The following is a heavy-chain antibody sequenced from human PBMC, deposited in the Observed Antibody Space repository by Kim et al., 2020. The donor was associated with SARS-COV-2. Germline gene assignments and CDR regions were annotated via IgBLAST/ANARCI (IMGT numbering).Heavy chain of an antibody. J-gene: IGHJ4*02. CDR3: TTVEMATIINY. D-gene: IGHD5-12*01. Sequence: TDYAAPVKGRFTISRDDSKNTLYLQMNSLKTEDTAVYYCTTVEMATIINYWGQGTLVTVSS. CDR2: T. V-gene: IGHV3-15*01.